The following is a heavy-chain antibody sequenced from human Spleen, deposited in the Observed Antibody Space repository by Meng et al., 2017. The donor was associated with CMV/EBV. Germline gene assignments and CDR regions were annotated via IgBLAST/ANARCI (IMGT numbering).Heavy chain of an antibody. CDR1: GLTFSTSA. J-gene: IGHJ6*02. CDR3: ARSGYNGYGLDV. CDR2: ITSNGFNK. Sequence: GESLKISCAASGLTFSTSALHWVRQAPGMGLQWVSLITSNGFNKYYADSVKGRFTISRDNSKNTVDLQMSSLRVDDTAVYYCARSGYNGYGLDVWGQGTTVTVS. V-gene: IGHV3-30*04. D-gene: IGHD5-24*01.